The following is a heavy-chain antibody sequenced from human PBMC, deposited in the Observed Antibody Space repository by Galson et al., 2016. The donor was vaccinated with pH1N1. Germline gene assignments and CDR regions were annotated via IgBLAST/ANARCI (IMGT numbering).Heavy chain of an antibody. CDR2: IVPITGVT. D-gene: IGHD4-23*01. Sequence: SVKVSCKASGYTFSNYGIIWVRQAPGQGLEWTGRIVPITGVTNYAQKFQDRVTITADESTSTAYMELSSLRSEDTGVYYCAPGGDDYGGNPHWFDPWGQGTLVTVSS. J-gene: IGHJ5*02. CDR3: APGGDDYGGNPHWFDP. CDR1: GYTFSNYG. V-gene: IGHV1-69*04.